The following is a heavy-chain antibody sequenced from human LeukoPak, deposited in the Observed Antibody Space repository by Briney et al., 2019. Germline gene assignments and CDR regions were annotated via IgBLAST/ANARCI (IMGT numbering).Heavy chain of an antibody. CDR1: GFTFSSYG. D-gene: IGHD5-12*01. V-gene: IGHV3-23*01. CDR3: ARDYKEWLRAQAPVMDV. Sequence: PGGSLRLSCAASGFTFSSYGMSWVRQAPGKGLDWVSVITGSGGSTYYADSVKGRFTISRDNSKNTLYLQMNSLRAEDTALYYCARDYKEWLRAQAPVMDVWGKGTTVTVSS. CDR2: ITGSGGST. J-gene: IGHJ6*03.